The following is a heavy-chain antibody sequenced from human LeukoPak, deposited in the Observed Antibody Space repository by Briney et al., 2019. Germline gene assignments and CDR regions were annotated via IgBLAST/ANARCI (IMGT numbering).Heavy chain of an antibody. CDR1: GGSFSGYY. V-gene: IGHV4-34*01. Sequence: MTSETLSLTCAVYGGSFSGYYWSWIRQPPGKGLEWIGEINHSGSTNYNPSLKSRVTISIDTSKNQFSLKLTSVTAADTVVYYCAREVVRGNSYWGQGTLVTVSS. J-gene: IGHJ4*02. CDR2: INHSGST. CDR3: AREVVRGNSY. D-gene: IGHD3-10*01.